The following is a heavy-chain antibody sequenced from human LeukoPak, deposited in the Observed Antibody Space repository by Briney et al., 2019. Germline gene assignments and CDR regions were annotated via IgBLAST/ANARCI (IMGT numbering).Heavy chain of an antibody. V-gene: IGHV1-2*02. Sequence: ASVKVPCKASGYTFTGYYMHWVRQAPGQGLEWMGWINPNSGGTNYAQKFQGRVTMTRDTSISTAYMELSRLRSDDTAVYYCARGSRYYGSGSYSLLSYYYGMDVWGQGTTVTVSS. D-gene: IGHD3-10*01. CDR2: INPNSGGT. CDR3: ARGSRYYGSGSYSLLSYYYGMDV. CDR1: GYTFTGYY. J-gene: IGHJ6*02.